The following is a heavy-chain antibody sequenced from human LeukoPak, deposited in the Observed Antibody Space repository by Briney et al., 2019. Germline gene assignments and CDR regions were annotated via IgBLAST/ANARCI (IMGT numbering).Heavy chain of an antibody. J-gene: IGHJ4*02. CDR2: ISYDGSNK. D-gene: IGHD4-11*01. Sequence: GGPLRLSCAASGFTFSSYGMHWVRQAPGKGLEWVAVISYDGSNKYYADSVKGRFTISRDNSKNTLSLQMNSLRAEDAAVYYCAKTSVTTRGPCDYWGQGTLVTVSS. V-gene: IGHV3-30*18. CDR1: GFTFSSYG. CDR3: AKTSVTTRGPCDY.